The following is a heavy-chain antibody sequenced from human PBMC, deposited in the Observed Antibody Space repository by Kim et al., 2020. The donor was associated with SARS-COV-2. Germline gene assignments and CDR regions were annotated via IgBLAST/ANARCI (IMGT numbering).Heavy chain of an antibody. D-gene: IGHD5-18*01. J-gene: IGHJ4*02. CDR3: ARDNRRGYSYGYPDY. V-gene: IGHV3-21*01. Sequence: GGSLRLSCAASGFTFSSYSMNWVRQAPGKGLEWVSSISSSSSYIYYADSVKGRFTISRDNAKNSLYLQMNSLRAEDTAVYYCARDNRRGYSYGYPDYWGQGTLVTVSS. CDR1: GFTFSSYS. CDR2: ISSSSSYI.